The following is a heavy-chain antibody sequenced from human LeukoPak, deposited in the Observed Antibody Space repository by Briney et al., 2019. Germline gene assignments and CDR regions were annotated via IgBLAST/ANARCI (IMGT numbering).Heavy chain of an antibody. CDR1: GYTFTSYY. Sequence: GASVKVSCKASGYTFTSYYMHWVRQAPGQGLEWMGIINPSGGSTSYAQKFQGRVTMTRDTSTSTVYMELSSLRSEDTAVYYCAREEYYYDSSGYLYYWGQGTLDTVSS. CDR2: INPSGGST. D-gene: IGHD3-22*01. J-gene: IGHJ4*02. CDR3: AREEYYYDSSGYLYY. V-gene: IGHV1-46*01.